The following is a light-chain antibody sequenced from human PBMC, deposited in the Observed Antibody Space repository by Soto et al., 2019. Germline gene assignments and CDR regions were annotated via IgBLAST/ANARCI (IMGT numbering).Light chain of an antibody. CDR3: QQYNAYPWT. J-gene: IGKJ1*01. CDR1: QSISSW. V-gene: IGKV1-5*01. CDR2: DAS. Sequence: DIQMTQSPSTLSASVGDRVTITCRASQSISSWLAWYQQKPGKAPKLLMYDASSLDSGVPSRFSGSGSGTEFTLTISSLQPDDFATYYCQQYNAYPWTSGQGTKVDIK.